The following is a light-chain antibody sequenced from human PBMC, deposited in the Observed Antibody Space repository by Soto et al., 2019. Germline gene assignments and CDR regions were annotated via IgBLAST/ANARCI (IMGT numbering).Light chain of an antibody. CDR1: QSVSSSY. Sequence: EIVLTQSPGTLSLSPGERATLSCRASQSVSSSYLAWYQQKPGQAPRLLIYGASSRATGIPDRFSGSGSGTDFTLNISRLEPEDFPVYYCKQYGSSPPLTFGGGTKVEIK. J-gene: IGKJ4*01. CDR3: KQYGSSPPLT. V-gene: IGKV3-20*01. CDR2: GAS.